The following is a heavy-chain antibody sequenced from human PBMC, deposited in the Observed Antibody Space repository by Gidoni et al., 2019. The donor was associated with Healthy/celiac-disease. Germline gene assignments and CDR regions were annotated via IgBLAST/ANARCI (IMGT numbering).Heavy chain of an antibody. V-gene: IGHV3-48*03. CDR3: ARESPRYHHCAIDY. D-gene: IGHD2-2*01. J-gene: IGHJ4*02. CDR2: ISSSGSTI. CDR1: GCTFSSYE. Sequence: EVQLVESGGGLVQPGGSLRLSCAASGCTFSSYEMNWVRQAPGKGLEWVSYISSSGSTIYYADSVKGRFTISRDNAKNSLYLQMNSLRAEDTAVYYCARESPRYHHCAIDYWGQGTLVTVSS.